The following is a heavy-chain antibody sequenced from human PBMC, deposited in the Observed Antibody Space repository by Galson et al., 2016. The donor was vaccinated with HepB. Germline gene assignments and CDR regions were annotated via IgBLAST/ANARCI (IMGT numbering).Heavy chain of an antibody. CDR1: GFPFSSYA. D-gene: IGHD4-17*01. CDR3: FRVPRYYADYSSGVGDC. CDR2: ISGARTA. Sequence: SLRLSCAASGFPFSSYAMSWVRQAPGTGLAWVATISGARTASYAYSVKGRFTISRDNSKHTLDPQMDSLRVEDTALYFCFRVPRYYADYSSGVGDCWGQGTLLTVSS. V-gene: IGHV3-23*01. J-gene: IGHJ4*02.